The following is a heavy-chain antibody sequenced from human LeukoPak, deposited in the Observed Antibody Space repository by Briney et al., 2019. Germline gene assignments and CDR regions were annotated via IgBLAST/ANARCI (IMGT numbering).Heavy chain of an antibody. D-gene: IGHD3-10*01. V-gene: IGHV4-38-2*01. CDR2: FYPSGST. J-gene: IGHJ5*02. Sequence: SETLSLTCAVSGYSLSSGYYWGWIRQPPGKGWEWIGTFYPSGSTNYDPSLKSRVTISVDTSKSQFSLKLSSVTAADTAVYYCARLVWNYYSSGNYHSNWFDPWGQGTLVTVSS. CDR3: ARLVWNYYSSGNYHSNWFDP. CDR1: GYSLSSGYY.